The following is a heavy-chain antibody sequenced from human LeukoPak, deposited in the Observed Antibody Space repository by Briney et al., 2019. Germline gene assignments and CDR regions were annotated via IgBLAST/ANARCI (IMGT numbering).Heavy chain of an antibody. Sequence: SETLSLTCTVSGGSISSYYWSWIRQPPGKGLEWIGYIYYSGYTNYNPSLKSRVTISVDTSKNQFSLKLRSVTAADTAVYYCARETSQKGAHYMDVWGKGTTVTISS. V-gene: IGHV4-59*01. CDR1: GGSISSYY. CDR2: IYYSGYT. J-gene: IGHJ6*03. D-gene: IGHD3-16*01. CDR3: ARETSQKGAHYMDV.